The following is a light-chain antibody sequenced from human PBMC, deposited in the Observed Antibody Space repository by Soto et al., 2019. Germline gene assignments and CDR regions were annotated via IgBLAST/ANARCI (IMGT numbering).Light chain of an antibody. CDR3: VLYMGRGIWV. CDR1: SGSVSTTYY. V-gene: IGLV8-61*01. J-gene: IGLJ3*02. Sequence: QTVVTQEPSFSVSPGRTVTLTCGLSSGSVSTTYYPTWYQQTPGQAPRTLIYSTDTRSSGVPDRFSGSILGNKAALTITGAQADDESDYYCVLYMGRGIWVFGGGTKLTLL. CDR2: STD.